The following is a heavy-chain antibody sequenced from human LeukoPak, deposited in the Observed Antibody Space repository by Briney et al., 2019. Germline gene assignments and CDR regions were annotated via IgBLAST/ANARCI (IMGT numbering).Heavy chain of an antibody. CDR2: IYTSGST. D-gene: IGHD1-26*01. CDR1: GGSISSYY. V-gene: IGHV4-4*07. J-gene: IGHJ3*02. CDR3: ARHDPIVGTPDAFDI. Sequence: SETLSLTCTVSGGSISSYYWSWIRQPAGKGLEWIGRIYTSGSTNYNPSLKSRVTMSVDTSKNQFSLKLSSVTAVDTAVYYCARHDPIVGTPDAFDIWGQGTMVTVSS.